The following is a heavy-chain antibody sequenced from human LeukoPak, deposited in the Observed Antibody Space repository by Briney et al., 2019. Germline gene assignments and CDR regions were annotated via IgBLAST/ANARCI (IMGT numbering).Heavy chain of an antibody. J-gene: IGHJ4*02. CDR3: ARDVSGYYYDSSGYYYFDY. CDR1: GGSISSSNW. Sequence: PSETLSLTCAVSGGSISSSNWWSWVRQPPGKGLEWMGEIYHSGSTNYNPSLKSRVTISVDTSKNQFSLKLSSVTAADTAVYYCARDVSGYYYDSSGYYYFDYWGQGTLVTVSS. V-gene: IGHV4-4*02. D-gene: IGHD3-22*01. CDR2: IYHSGST.